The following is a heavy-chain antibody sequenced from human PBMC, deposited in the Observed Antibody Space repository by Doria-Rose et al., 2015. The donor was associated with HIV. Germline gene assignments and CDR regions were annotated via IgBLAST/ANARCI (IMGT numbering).Heavy chain of an antibody. Sequence: QVTLKESGPVLVKPTETLTLTCTVSGVSLSSPGMGVSWIRQPPGKALELLANIFSDDERSYKTSLKSRLTIPRGTSKSQVVLTMTDMDPVDTATYYCARIKSSRWYHKYYFDFWGQGTLVIVSA. CDR3: ARIKSSRWYHKYYFDF. CDR1: GVSLSSPGMG. D-gene: IGHD6-13*01. CDR2: IFSDDER. J-gene: IGHJ4*02. V-gene: IGHV2-26*01.